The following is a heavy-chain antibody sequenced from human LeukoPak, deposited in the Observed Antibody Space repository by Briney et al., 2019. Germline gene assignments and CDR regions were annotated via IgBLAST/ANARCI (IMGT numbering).Heavy chain of an antibody. D-gene: IGHD6-19*01. Sequence: PGGSLRLSCAASGFTFSSYSMNWVRQAPGKGLEWVSAISGSGGSTYYADSVKGRFTISRDNSKNTLYLQMNSLRAEDTAIYYCAKVRDSSGSFGFDYWGQGTLVTVSS. J-gene: IGHJ4*02. CDR3: AKVRDSSGSFGFDY. V-gene: IGHV3-23*01. CDR2: ISGSGGST. CDR1: GFTFSSYS.